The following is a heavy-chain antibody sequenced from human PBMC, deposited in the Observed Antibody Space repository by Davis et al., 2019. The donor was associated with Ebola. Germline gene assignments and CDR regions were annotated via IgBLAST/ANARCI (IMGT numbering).Heavy chain of an antibody. Sequence: GGSLRLSCAASGFTFDIYNMNWVRQAPGKGLEWVASFSLRSRTIYYSDSVKGRFTISRDDAKSSLYLQMKSLRGNDTAVYYCARAQWLASFDSWGRGTLVTVSS. V-gene: IGHV3-48*01. D-gene: IGHD6-19*01. CDR2: FSLRSRTI. CDR3: ARAQWLASFDS. CDR1: GFTFDIYN. J-gene: IGHJ4*02.